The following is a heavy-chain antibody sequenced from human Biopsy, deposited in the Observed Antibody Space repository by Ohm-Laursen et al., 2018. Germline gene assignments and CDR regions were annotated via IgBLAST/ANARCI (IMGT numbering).Heavy chain of an antibody. D-gene: IGHD3-10*01. J-gene: IGHJ4*02. Sequence: SLRLSCAASGVTLSGYGMHWVRQAPDKGLEWVALTWDDGSHQYYADSVKGRFTISRDNSKNSLYLHINTLRVEDTAVYYCVTDRLDDITKVRGIMTDWGQGTLVIVSS. V-gene: IGHV3-33*08. CDR1: GVTLSGYG. CDR3: VTDRLDDITKVRGIMTD. CDR2: TWDDGSHQ.